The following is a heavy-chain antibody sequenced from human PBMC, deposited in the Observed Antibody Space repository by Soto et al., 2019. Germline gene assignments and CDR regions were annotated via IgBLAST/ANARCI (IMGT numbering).Heavy chain of an antibody. CDR1: GYAFTTYG. CDR3: GRGSYGDY. CDR2: ISAHSGNT. V-gene: IGHV1-18*01. Sequence: QVHLVQSGAEVKKPGASVKVSCKGSGYAFTTYGITWVRQAPGQGLEWMGWISAHSGNTNYAQKLQGRVTVTRDTSTSTAYMELRCLRSDDTAVYSCGRGSYGDYWGQGDLVTVSS. J-gene: IGHJ4*02. D-gene: IGHD4-17*01.